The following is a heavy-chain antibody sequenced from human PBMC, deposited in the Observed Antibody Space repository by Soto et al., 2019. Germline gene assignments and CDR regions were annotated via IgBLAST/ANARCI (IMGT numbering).Heavy chain of an antibody. Sequence: VGSLRLSCAASGFTFSSYGMHWVRQAPGKGLEWVAVIWYDGSSKYYADSVKGRFTISRDNSKNTLYLQMNSLRAEDTAVYYCASVGRGSGSNYYYYYGMDVWGQGTTVTVSS. CDR2: IWYDGSSK. V-gene: IGHV3-33*01. J-gene: IGHJ6*02. CDR3: ASVGRGSGSNYYYYYGMDV. D-gene: IGHD3-10*01. CDR1: GFTFSSYG.